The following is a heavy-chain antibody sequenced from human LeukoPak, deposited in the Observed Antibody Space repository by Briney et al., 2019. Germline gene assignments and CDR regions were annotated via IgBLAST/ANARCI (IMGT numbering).Heavy chain of an antibody. CDR3: ATGGTTVTPLPFDY. V-gene: IGHV6-1*01. CDR2: TYYTSKWNT. J-gene: IGHJ4*02. D-gene: IGHD4-17*01. CDR1: GDSVSTSGVA. Sequence: SQTLSLTCAISGDSVSTSGVAWNWVRQSPSRGLEWLGRTYYTSKWNTDYAVSVKSRIVVNPDTSKNQFSLQLNSVTPEDTAVYYCATGGTTVTPLPFDYWGQGTLVTVSS.